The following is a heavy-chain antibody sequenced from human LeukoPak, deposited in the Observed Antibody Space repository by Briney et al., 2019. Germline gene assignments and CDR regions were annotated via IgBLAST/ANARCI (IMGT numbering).Heavy chain of an antibody. CDR1: GGSTSSYY. V-gene: IGHV4-59*01. D-gene: IGHD6-13*01. CDR3: ARSGTAAGRRDY. Sequence: SETLSLTCTVSGGSTSSYYWSWIRQPPGKGLEWIGYIYYSGYTNYNPSLKSRATISADPSKNQFSLRLSSVSAADTAVYYCARSGTAAGRRDYWGQGTLVTVSS. J-gene: IGHJ4*02. CDR2: IYYSGYT.